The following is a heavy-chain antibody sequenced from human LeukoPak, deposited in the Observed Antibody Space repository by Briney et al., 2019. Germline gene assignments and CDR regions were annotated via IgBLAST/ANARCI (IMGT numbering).Heavy chain of an antibody. CDR2: ISAYNGNT. Sequence: ASVKVSCKASGYTFTSYGISWVRQAPGQGLEWMGWISAYNGNTNYAQKLQGRVTMTTDTSTSTAYMELRSLRPDDTAVYYCERDCGGDCYSDYWGQGTLVTVSS. V-gene: IGHV1-18*01. D-gene: IGHD2-21*01. CDR3: ERDCGGDCYSDY. J-gene: IGHJ4*02. CDR1: GYTFTSYG.